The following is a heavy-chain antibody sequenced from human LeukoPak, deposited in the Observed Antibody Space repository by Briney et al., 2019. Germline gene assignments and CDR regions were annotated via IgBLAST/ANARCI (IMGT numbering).Heavy chain of an antibody. D-gene: IGHD2-15*01. CDR2: ISGSSNTI. CDR3: ARERRYCSGNACYENWFDP. J-gene: IGHJ5*02. CDR1: GFTFSDYS. V-gene: IGHV3-48*02. Sequence: PGGSLRLSCAASGFTFSDYSMNWVRQAPGKGLEWISYISGSSNTIYHADSVRGRFTTSRDNAKNSLFLQMNSLRDEDTAGYFCARERRYCSGNACYENWFDPWGQGTLVTVSS.